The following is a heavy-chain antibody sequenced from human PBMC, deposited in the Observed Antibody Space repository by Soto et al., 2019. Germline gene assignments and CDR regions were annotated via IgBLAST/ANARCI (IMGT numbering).Heavy chain of an antibody. CDR3: EHIYDSSGYSHNNLLD. J-gene: IGHJ1*01. CDR2: IYWNDDK. Sequence: SGPTLGNPTQTRTLTCTFSVFSLSTIGVGVGWIRQPPGKALEWLALIYWNDDKRYSPSLKSRLTITKDTSKNQVVLTMTNMDTVDTAKYYCEHIYDSSGYSHNNLLDCGQGTLVTVSS. V-gene: IGHV2-5*01. CDR1: VFSLSTIGVG. D-gene: IGHD3-22*01.